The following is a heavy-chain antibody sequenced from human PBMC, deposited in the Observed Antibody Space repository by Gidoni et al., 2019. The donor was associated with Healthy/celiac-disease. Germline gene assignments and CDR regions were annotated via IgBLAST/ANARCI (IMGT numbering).Heavy chain of an antibody. CDR3: ARDDPTYYYDSSGRGSLDY. V-gene: IGHV3-66*01. CDR2: IYSGGST. D-gene: IGHD3-22*01. Sequence: EVQLVESGGGLVQPGGSLRLSCAASGFNVSSNYLSWVRQAPGKGLEWVSVIYSGGSTYYADSVKGRFTISRDNSKNTLYLQMNSLRAEDTAVYYCARDDPTYYYDSSGRGSLDYWGQGTLVTVSS. J-gene: IGHJ4*02. CDR1: GFNVSSNY.